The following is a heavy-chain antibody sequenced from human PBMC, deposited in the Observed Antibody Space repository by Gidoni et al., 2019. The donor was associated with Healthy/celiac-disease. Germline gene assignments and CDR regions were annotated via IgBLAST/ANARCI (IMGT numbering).Heavy chain of an antibody. CDR3: ARGRLRGWYFDL. D-gene: IGHD5-12*01. J-gene: IGHJ2*01. CDR1: GGSFSGYY. Sequence: QVQLQQWGAGLLKPSETLSLTCAVYGGSFSGYYWSWILQPPGKGLEWIGEINHSGSTNYNPSLKSRVTISVDTSKNQFSLKLSSVTAADTAVYYCARGRLRGWYFDLWGRGTLGHCLL. V-gene: IGHV4-34*01. CDR2: INHSGST.